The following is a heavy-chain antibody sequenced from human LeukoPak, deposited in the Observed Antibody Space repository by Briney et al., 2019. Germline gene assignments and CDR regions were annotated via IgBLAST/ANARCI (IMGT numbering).Heavy chain of an antibody. CDR1: GGSISSYY. Sequence: SETLSLTCTVSGGSISSYYWSWIRQPPGKGPEWIGYIYYSGTTNYNPSLKSRVTIAVDTSKNQFSLKLSSVTAADTAVYYCARGVYIAAAQYGYWGQGTLVTVSS. J-gene: IGHJ4*02. V-gene: IGHV4-59*01. CDR3: ARGVYIAAAQYGY. CDR2: IYYSGTT. D-gene: IGHD6-13*01.